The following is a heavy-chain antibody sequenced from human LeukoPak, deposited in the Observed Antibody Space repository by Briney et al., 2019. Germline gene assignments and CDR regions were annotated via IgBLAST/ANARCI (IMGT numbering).Heavy chain of an antibody. CDR1: GGSVSSTSYY. CDR2: IYNSVTT. V-gene: IGHV4-39*01. D-gene: IGHD3-9*01. CDR3: ASGRYFDWLTSIKAFDY. Sequence: SETLSLTCTVSGGSVSSTSYYWGWIRQPPGKGLEWIGNIYNSVTTYYNASLQSRITIFVDTSKNQFSLKLTSVTAADTAVYYCASGRYFDWLTSIKAFDYWGQGILVTVSS. J-gene: IGHJ4*02.